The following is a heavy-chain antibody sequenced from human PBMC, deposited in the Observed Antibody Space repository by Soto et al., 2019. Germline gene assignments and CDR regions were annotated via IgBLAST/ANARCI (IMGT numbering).Heavy chain of an antibody. Sequence: EVQLVESGGGLVQPGRSLRLSCAASGFTFDDYAMHWVRQAPGKGLEWVSGIGWNSGSIGYADSVKGRFTISRDNAKNSLYLQMNSLRAEDTALYYCAKVHCSRTNCYTNFDYWGQGILVTVSS. CDR1: GFTFDDYA. CDR3: AKVHCSRTNCYTNFDY. J-gene: IGHJ4*02. D-gene: IGHD2-2*02. CDR2: IGWNSGSI. V-gene: IGHV3-9*01.